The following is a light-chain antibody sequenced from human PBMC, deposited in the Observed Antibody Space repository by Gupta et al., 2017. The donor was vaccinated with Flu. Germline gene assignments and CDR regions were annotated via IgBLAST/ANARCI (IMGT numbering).Light chain of an antibody. J-gene: IGKJ2*01. CDR1: QSVLYSSNNKNY. Sequence: FPGEMATINCKSSQSVLYSSNNKNYLAWYQQKPGQAPKLLIYWASTRESGVPDRFSGSGSGTDFTLTISSLKAEDVAVYYCQQYYSTPYTFGQGTKLEIK. CDR3: QQYYSTPYT. V-gene: IGKV4-1*01. CDR2: WAS.